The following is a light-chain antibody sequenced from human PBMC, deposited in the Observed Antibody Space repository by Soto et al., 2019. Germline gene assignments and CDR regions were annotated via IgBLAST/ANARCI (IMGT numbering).Light chain of an antibody. CDR2: DVS. J-gene: IGLJ2*01. V-gene: IGLV2-14*01. CDR3: SSYTSSSTVV. Sequence: QSALTQPASVSGSPGQSITISCTGTSSDVGGYNYVSWYQQHPGKAPKLMIYDVSNRPSGVSNRFSGSKAGNTDSLTISGLKAEDEADYYCSSYTSSSTVVFGGGTKLTVL. CDR1: SSDVGGYNY.